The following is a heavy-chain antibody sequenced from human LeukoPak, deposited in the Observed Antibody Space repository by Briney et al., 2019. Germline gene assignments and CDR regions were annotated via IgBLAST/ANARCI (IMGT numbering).Heavy chain of an antibody. CDR1: GGTFSSYA. V-gene: IGHV1-69*04. D-gene: IGHD3-22*01. CDR2: IIPIFGIA. J-gene: IGHJ3*02. Sequence: GASVKVSCTASGGTFSSYAISWVRQAPGQGLEWMGRIIPIFGIANYAQKFQGRVTITADKSTSTAYMELSSLRSEDTAVYYCARDRGYYYDSSGYYNAFDIWGQGTVVTVSS. CDR3: ARDRGYYYDSSGYYNAFDI.